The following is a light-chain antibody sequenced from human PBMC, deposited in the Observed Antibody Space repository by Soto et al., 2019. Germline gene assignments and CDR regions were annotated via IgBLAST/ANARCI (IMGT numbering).Light chain of an antibody. CDR2: GAS. Sequence: EIVMTQSPGTLSLSPGERATLSCRASQTISTSYFAWYQQKPGAAPRLLIYGASSIETGIPDRFSGSGSGTEFILTISRLQPEDFAVYYCQHYSSSPRTFGQGTKLEIK. CDR3: QHYSSSPRT. V-gene: IGKV3-20*01. J-gene: IGKJ2*01. CDR1: QTISTSY.